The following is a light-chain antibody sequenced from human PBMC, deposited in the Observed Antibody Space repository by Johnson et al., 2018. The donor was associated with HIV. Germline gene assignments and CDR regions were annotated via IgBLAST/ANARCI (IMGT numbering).Light chain of an antibody. CDR3: GTWDSSLSAEV. V-gene: IGLV1-51*01. CDR1: SSNIGTNY. J-gene: IGLJ1*01. Sequence: QSVLTQPPSVSAAPGQNVTISCSGGSSNIGTNYVSWYQQFPGPAPTLLIYNNNKRPSGLPDRLSAPTSGTSATLPITGLHTGDEADYHCGTWDSSLSAEVFGTGTKVTVL. CDR2: NNN.